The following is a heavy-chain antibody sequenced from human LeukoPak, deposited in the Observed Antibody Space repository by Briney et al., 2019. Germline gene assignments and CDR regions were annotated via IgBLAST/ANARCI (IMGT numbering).Heavy chain of an antibody. CDR3: ARRRYYDSTGYLD. V-gene: IGHV4-39*01. D-gene: IGHD3-22*01. CDR1: GGYISSSSYY. Sequence: SETLSLTCTASGGYISSSSYYWGWVRQPPGKGLEWIGDIYYSGRTYYSSSLKSRLTISLDTSKNQFSLKVNSVTAADTAVYYCARRRYYDSTGYLDWGQGTLVSISP. J-gene: IGHJ1*01. CDR2: IYYSGRT.